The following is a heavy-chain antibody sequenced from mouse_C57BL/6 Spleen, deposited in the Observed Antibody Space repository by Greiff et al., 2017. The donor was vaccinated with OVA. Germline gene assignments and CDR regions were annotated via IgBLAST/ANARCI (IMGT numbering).Heavy chain of an antibody. CDR3: TAIYYYGSSYYFDY. CDR1: GFTFSNYW. Sequence: EVKLVESGGGLVQPGGSMKLSCVASGFTFSNYWMNWVRQSPEKGLEWVAQIRLKSDNYATHYAESVKGRFTISRDDSKSSVYLQMNNLRAEDTGIYYCTAIYYYGSSYYFDYWGQGTTLTVSS. D-gene: IGHD1-1*01. V-gene: IGHV6-3*01. CDR2: IRLKSDNYAT. J-gene: IGHJ2*01.